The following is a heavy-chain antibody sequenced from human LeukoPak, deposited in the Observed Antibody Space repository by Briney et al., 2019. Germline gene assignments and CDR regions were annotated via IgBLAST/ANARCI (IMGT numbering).Heavy chain of an antibody. CDR1: GFNFSSYG. Sequence: PGGSLRLSCAASGFNFSSYGMHWVRQAPGKGLEWVAFIRYDGSNKYYADSVKGRFTISRHNSKNTLYLQMNSLRAEDTAVFYFAKDLRRVGRGGGEFDYWGQGTLVTVSS. CDR2: IRYDGSNK. V-gene: IGHV3-30*02. J-gene: IGHJ4*02. CDR3: AKDLRRVGRGGGEFDY. D-gene: IGHD3-16*01.